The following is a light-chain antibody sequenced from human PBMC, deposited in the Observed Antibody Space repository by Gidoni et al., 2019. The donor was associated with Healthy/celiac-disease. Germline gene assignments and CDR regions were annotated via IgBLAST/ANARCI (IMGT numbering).Light chain of an antibody. CDR1: QDISNY. CDR3: QQYDNRPPVT. J-gene: IGKJ2*01. CDR2: DAS. Sequence: IPMTQSPSSLSAAGGDRVTITCQASQDISNYLNWYQQKPGKAPKLLIYDASNLETGVPSRFSGSGSGTDFTFTISSLQPEDIATYYCQQYDNRPPVTFGQGTKLEIK. V-gene: IGKV1-33*01.